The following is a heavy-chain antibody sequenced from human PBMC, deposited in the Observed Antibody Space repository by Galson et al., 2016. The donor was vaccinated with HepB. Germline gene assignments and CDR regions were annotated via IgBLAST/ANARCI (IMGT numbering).Heavy chain of an antibody. CDR1: GGSINSYNW. Sequence: ETLSLTCTVSGGSINSYNWWSWVRQTPGKGLEWIGEIYHSGTTNYNLSLKSRATISLDKSKNQFSLKLTSVTAADTAVYYCAPLGYCTGGTCYKVYWGHGTLVTVSS. V-gene: IGHV4-4*02. J-gene: IGHJ4*01. CDR3: APLGYCTGGTCYKVY. D-gene: IGHD2-15*01. CDR2: IYHSGTT.